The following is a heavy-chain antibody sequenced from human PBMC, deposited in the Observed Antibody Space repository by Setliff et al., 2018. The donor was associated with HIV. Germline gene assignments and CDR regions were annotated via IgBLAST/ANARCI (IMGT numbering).Heavy chain of an antibody. J-gene: IGHJ4*02. CDR1: GYSFTNFW. D-gene: IGHD2-15*01. CDR3: ARGRGGYFGGGRYYNLPYFDS. V-gene: IGHV5-51*01. CDR2: LYFGDSDP. Sequence: PGESLKISCKGSGYSFTNFWIGWVRQMPGEGLEWLGILYFGDSDPKYNPSFEGQVTISADKSIKTAFLQWRSLETSDTAIYYCARGRGGYFGGGRYYNLPYFDSWGQGTLVTVSS.